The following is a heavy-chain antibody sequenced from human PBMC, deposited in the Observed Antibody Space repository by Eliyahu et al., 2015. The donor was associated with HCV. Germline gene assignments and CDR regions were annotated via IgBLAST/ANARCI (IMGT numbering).Heavy chain of an antibody. CDR3: TTDLLGMGIGMDV. Sequence: EVQLVESGGGLVKPGGSLRLSCAASGFTFSNAWMSWVRQAPGKGLEWVGRIKSKTDGGTTDYAAPVKGRFTISRDDSKNTLYLQMNSLKTEDTAVYYCTTDLLGMGIGMDVWGQGTTVTVSS. CDR1: GFTFSNAW. CDR2: IKSKTDGGTT. J-gene: IGHJ6*02. V-gene: IGHV3-15*01. D-gene: IGHD5-24*01.